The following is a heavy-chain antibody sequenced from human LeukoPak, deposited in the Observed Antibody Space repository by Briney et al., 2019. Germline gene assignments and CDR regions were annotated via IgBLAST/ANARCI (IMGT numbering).Heavy chain of an antibody. D-gene: IGHD6-19*01. J-gene: IGHJ4*02. CDR1: GYTLTELS. CDR2: FDPEDGET. Sequence: ASVKVSCKVSGYTLTELSMHWVRQAPGKGLERMGGFDPEDGETIYAQKFQGRVTMTEDTSTDTAYMELSSLRSEDTAVYYCATFHASGWYFRLAFDYWGQGTVVTVSS. CDR3: ATFHASGWYFRLAFDY. V-gene: IGHV1-24*01.